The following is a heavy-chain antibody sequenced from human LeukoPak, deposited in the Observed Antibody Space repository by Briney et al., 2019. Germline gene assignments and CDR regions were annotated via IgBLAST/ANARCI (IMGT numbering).Heavy chain of an antibody. J-gene: IGHJ4*02. V-gene: IGHV3-23*01. CDR3: AKERPYYYGSGSVGFDY. D-gene: IGHD3-10*01. CDR2: ISGSGGST. Sequence: GGSLRLSCAASGFTFSSYSMSWVRQAPGEGLEWVSAISGSGGSTYYADSVKGRLTISRDNSKNTLYLQMNSLRAEDTAVYYGAKERPYYYGSGSVGFDYWGQGTLVTVSS. CDR1: GFTFSSYS.